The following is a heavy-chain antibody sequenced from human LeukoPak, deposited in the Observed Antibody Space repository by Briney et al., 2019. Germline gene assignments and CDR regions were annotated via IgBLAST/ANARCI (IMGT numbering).Heavy chain of an antibody. V-gene: IGHV1-8*03. J-gene: IGHJ4*02. CDR2: MNPNSGNT. D-gene: IGHD3-22*01. CDR1: GYTFTSYD. CDR3: ATVYYYDSSGYYYFDY. Sequence: GASVKVSCKASGYTFTSYDINWVRQATGQGLEWMGWMNPNSGNTGYAQKFQGRVTITRNTSISTAYMELSSLRSEDTAVYYCATVYYYDSSGYYYFDYWGQGTLVTVSS.